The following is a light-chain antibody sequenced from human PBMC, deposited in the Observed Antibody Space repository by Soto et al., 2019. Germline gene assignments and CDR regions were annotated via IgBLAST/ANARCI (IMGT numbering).Light chain of an antibody. Sequence: EIVLTQSPGTLSLSPGERATLSCRASQSVSSSYLTWYQQKPGQAPRLLIYDASSRATGIPDRFSGSGSGTDFTLTISRLEPDDFATYYCQQYNSYSRTFGQGTMVDIK. V-gene: IGKV3-20*01. J-gene: IGKJ1*01. CDR3: QQYNSYSRT. CDR2: DAS. CDR1: QSVSSSY.